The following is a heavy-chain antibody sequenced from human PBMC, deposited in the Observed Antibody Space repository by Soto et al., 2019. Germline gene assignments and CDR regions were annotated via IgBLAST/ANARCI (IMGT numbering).Heavy chain of an antibody. CDR1: GFTLSHYA. CDR3: ARKYHFGSGSYLYYFDY. Sequence: GGSLRLSCAASGFTLSHYAMSWVRQAPGKGLEWVSTIAADGGSTYYGDSVKGRFSISRDNSKNTLFLQLNSLRAEDTAVYYCARKYHFGSGSYLYYFDYWGQGGLVTVSS. J-gene: IGHJ4*02. D-gene: IGHD3-10*01. V-gene: IGHV3-23*01. CDR2: IAADGGST.